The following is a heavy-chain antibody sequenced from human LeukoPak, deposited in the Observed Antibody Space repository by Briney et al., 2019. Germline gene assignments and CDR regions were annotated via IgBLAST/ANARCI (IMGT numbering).Heavy chain of an antibody. V-gene: IGHV1-8*01. Sequence: GASVKVSCKAAGYTFTTYDINWVRQATGQGLEWMGWMNPNSGNTGYTQKCQGRVTMTRNTSISTAYMELSSLRSEDTAVYFCARGRGSGHKENWFDPWGQGTLVTVSS. CDR1: GYTFTTYD. D-gene: IGHD6-19*01. J-gene: IGHJ5*02. CDR3: ARGRGSGHKENWFDP. CDR2: MNPNSGNT.